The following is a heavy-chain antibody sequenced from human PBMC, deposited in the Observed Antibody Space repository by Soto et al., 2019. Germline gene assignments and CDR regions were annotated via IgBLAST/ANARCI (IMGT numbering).Heavy chain of an antibody. J-gene: IGHJ6*03. CDR3: SIESGGATATLDYYYFYMDV. D-gene: IGHD5-12*01. Sequence: VQLAQSGAEVKKPGASVKVSCKTSGDSFNDYYIHWVRQAPGQGLEWMGWINPNGGATKYAQKFQGRVTVTRDTSISTVYMELSSMRSDDTAVYYCSIESGGATATLDYYYFYMDVWGKVTTVTVSS. CDR1: GDSFNDYY. V-gene: IGHV1-2*02. CDR2: INPNGGAT.